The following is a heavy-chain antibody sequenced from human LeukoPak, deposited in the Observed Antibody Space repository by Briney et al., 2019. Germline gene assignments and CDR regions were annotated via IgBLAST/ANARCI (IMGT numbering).Heavy chain of an antibody. CDR2: IYYSGST. J-gene: IGHJ4*02. Sequence: PSETLSPTCTVSGGSISSYYWSWIRQPPGKGLEWIGYIYYSGSTNYNPSLKSRVTISVDTSKNQFSLKLSSVTAADTAVYYCARGAAYAFFDYWGQGTLVTVSS. CDR1: GGSISSYY. D-gene: IGHD2-2*01. CDR3: ARGAAYAFFDY. V-gene: IGHV4-59*01.